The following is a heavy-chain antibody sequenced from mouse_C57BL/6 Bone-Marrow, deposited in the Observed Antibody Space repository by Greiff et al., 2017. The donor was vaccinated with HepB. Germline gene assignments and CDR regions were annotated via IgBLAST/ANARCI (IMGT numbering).Heavy chain of an antibody. CDR2: ISNGGGST. CDR3: AREGYDYDEGPLGY. CDR1: GFTFSDYY. D-gene: IGHD2-4*01. J-gene: IGHJ4*01. V-gene: IGHV5-12*01. Sequence: EVKLVESGGGLVQPGGSLKLSCAASGFTFSDYYMYWVRQTPEKRLEWVAYISNGGGSTYYPDTVKGRFTISRDNAKNTLYLQMSRLKSEDTAMYYCAREGYDYDEGPLGYWGQGTSVTVSS.